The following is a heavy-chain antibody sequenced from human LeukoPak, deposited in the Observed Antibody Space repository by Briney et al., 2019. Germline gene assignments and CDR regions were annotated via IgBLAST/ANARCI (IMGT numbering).Heavy chain of an antibody. D-gene: IGHD3-10*01. Sequence: SETLSLTCTVSGGSMNSRSYYWGWIRQPPGKGLEFIGSIFYTGSAYYNPSLKSRVSISVYTSKSHFSLKLISVTAADTALYXXAXLFXFGSGSFPTYWGLGTLVTVSS. CDR2: IFYTGSA. J-gene: IGHJ4*02. CDR3: AXLFXFGSGSFPTY. V-gene: IGHV4-39*01. CDR1: GGSMNSRSYY.